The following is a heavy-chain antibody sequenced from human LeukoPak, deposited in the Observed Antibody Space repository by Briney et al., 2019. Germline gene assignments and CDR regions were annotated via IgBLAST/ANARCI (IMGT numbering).Heavy chain of an antibody. Sequence: ASVKLSCKASGYTFRQYSISWVRQAPGKGFEWMGWVSPSHTTRVYAQEFQGRVTMTADTNTNTVSMELRSPRFDDTAVYFCARDYILPLETDNGDGFAIWGQGTVVTVSS. CDR2: VSPSHTTR. CDR1: GYTFRQYS. V-gene: IGHV1-18*01. D-gene: IGHD3-3*02. J-gene: IGHJ3*02. CDR3: ARDYILPLETDNGDGFAI.